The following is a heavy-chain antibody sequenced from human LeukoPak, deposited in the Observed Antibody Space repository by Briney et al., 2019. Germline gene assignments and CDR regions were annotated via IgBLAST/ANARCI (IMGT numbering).Heavy chain of an antibody. CDR2: IYPGDSDT. D-gene: IGHD6-19*01. V-gene: IGHV5-51*01. CDR3: ARLPSGPALNDAFDI. J-gene: IGHJ3*02. CDR1: GYSFTSYW. Sequence: GESLKISCKGSGYSFTSYWIGWVRQMPGKGLEWMGIIYPGDSDTRYSPSFQGQVTISADKSISTAYLQWSSLKASDTAMYYRARLPSGPALNDAFDIWGQGTMVTVSS.